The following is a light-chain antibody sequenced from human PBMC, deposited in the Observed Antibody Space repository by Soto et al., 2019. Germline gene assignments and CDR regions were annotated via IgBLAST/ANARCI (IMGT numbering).Light chain of an antibody. J-gene: IGLJ2*01. CDR2: EVT. CDR3: SSYAKTISVV. V-gene: IGLV2-8*01. CDR1: SSDVGAYNY. Sequence: QPVLTQPPSASGSPGQSVTISCTGTSSDVGAYNYVSWYQQRPGKAPKLMIYEVTKRPSGVPDRFSGSKSGNTASLTVSGLQAEDEADYYCSSYAKTISVVFGGGTKLTVL.